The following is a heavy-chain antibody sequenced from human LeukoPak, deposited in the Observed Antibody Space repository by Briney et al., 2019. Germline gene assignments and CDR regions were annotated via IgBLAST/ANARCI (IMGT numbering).Heavy chain of an antibody. V-gene: IGHV1-46*01. J-gene: IGHJ5*02. CDR2: INPSGGST. CDR1: GYTFTSYY. Sequence: ASVKVSCKASGYTFTSYYMHWVRQAPGQGLEWMGIINPSGGSTSYAQKFQGRVTMIRDTSTSTVYMELSSLRSEDTAVYYCARDYYGSGSYYDNWFDPWGQGTLVTVSS. CDR3: ARDYYGSGSYYDNWFDP. D-gene: IGHD3-10*01.